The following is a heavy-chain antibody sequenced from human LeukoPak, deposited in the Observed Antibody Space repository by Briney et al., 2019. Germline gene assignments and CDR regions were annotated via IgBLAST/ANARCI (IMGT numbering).Heavy chain of an antibody. J-gene: IGHJ4*02. CDR3: AKDRLESWSGFYFGLFDY. CDR1: GFTFSRYA. V-gene: IGHV3-23*01. CDR2: ISNSGRST. Sequence: QPGGSLSLSCATSGFTFSRYAMSWVRQAPGKGLEWVSGISNSGRSTYYADPVKGRFTISRDNSKSTLYLQMNSLRAEDTAVYYCAKDRLESWSGFYFGLFDYWGQGALVTVAS. D-gene: IGHD3-3*01.